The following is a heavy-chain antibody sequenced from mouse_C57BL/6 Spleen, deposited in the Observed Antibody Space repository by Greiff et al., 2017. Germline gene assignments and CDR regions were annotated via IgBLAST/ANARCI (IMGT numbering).Heavy chain of an antibody. CDR1: GYAFSSSW. D-gene: IGHD2-5*01. V-gene: IGHV1-82*01. J-gene: IGHJ4*01. CDR2: IYPGDGDT. Sequence: QVQLQQSGPELVKPGASVKISCKASGYAFSSSWMNWVKQRPGKGLEWIGRIYPGDGDTNYNGKFKGKATLTTDKSSSTAYMQLSSLTSADSAVYFCARDYSNYVGAMDYWGQGTSVTVSS. CDR3: ARDYSNYVGAMDY.